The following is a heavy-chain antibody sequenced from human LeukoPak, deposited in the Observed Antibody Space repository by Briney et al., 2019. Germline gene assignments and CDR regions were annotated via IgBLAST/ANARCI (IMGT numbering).Heavy chain of an antibody. J-gene: IGHJ1*01. CDR1: GFTFGDYA. CDR3: SRGEEYYDSNSYIPQVDH. Sequence: GGSLRLSCTASGFTFGDYAMGWFRQAPGKGLEWVGFIRSTAYGGTTEYAASVKGRFTISRDDSKSITYLQMNSLKTEDTAVYYCSRGEEYYDSNSYIPQVDHWGQGTLVTVSS. D-gene: IGHD3-22*01. CDR2: IRSTAYGGTT. V-gene: IGHV3-49*03.